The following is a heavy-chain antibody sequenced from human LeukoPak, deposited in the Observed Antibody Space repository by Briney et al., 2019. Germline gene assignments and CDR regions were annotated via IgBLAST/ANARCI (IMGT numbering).Heavy chain of an antibody. V-gene: IGHV3-7*01. Sequence: GGSLRLSCVASGFTVDTYWMSWVRQAPGKGLDWVAHIKEDGTRKYYVDSVRGRFTISRDNAKNSLFLQMNSLRVEDTAVFYCVAWGSLVVWGQGSLVTVSS. CDR3: VAWGSLVV. D-gene: IGHD3-16*01. CDR1: GFTVDTYW. CDR2: IKEDGTRK. J-gene: IGHJ4*02.